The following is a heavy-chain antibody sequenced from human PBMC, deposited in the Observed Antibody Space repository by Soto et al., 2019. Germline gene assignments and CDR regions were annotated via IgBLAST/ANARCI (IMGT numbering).Heavy chain of an antibody. Sequence: PGGSLRLSCAASGFAFGDYAMSLVRQAPGKGLEWVGFIRSKAYGGTTDYAASVKGRFIISRDDSKSIAYVQMNSLKTEDTAVYYCTRGVNLEDWGKGTLVTVSS. CDR2: IRSKAYGGTT. CDR3: TRGVNLED. CDR1: GFAFGDYA. D-gene: IGHD2-21*01. J-gene: IGHJ4*02. V-gene: IGHV3-49*04.